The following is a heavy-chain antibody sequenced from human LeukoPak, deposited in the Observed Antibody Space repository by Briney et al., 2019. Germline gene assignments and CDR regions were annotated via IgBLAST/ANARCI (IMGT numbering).Heavy chain of an antibody. CDR3: AREVAHSSSWYSWDYYYYYYMGV. CDR2: IYYSGST. CDR1: GGSISSSSYY. D-gene: IGHD6-13*01. J-gene: IGHJ6*03. V-gene: IGHV4-39*07. Sequence: SETLSLTCSVSGGSISSSSYYWGWIRQPPGKGLEWIGSIYYSGSTYYNPSLKSRVTIFLDTSKNQFSLKLSSVTAADTAVYYCAREVAHSSSWYSWDYYYYYYMGVWGKGTTVTISS.